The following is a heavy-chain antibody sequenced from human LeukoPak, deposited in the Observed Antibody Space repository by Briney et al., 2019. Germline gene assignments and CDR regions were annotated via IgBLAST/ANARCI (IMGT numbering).Heavy chain of an antibody. D-gene: IGHD5-12*01. J-gene: IGHJ5*02. CDR2: IIPILGIA. CDR1: GGTFSSYA. CDR3: ARAKVDIVATMAQRSYNWFDP. V-gene: IGHV1-69*04. Sequence: ASVKVSCKASGGTFSSYAISWVRRAPGQGLEWMGRIIPILGIANYAQEFQGRVTITADKSTSTAYMELSSLRSEDTAVYYCARAKVDIVATMAQRSYNWFDPWGQGTLVTVSS.